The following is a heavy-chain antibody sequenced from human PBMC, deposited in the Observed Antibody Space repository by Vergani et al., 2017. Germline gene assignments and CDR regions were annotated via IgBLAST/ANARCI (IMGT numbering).Heavy chain of an antibody. D-gene: IGHD3-16*01. Sequence: QVQLVESGGGVVQPGGSLRLSCTASGFSFSSYGMHWVRQAPGKGLEWVAFIRYDGSDKFYADSVKGRFTISRDNSKNTLYMQMNSLSGEDTAVYYCAKEGGNWNYFDYWGQGMLVTGSS. CDR3: AKEGGNWNYFDY. J-gene: IGHJ4*02. V-gene: IGHV3-30*02. CDR1: GFSFSSYG. CDR2: IRYDGSDK.